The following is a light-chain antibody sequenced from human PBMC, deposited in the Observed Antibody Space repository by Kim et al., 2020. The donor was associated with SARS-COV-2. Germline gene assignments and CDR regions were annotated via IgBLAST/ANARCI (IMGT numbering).Light chain of an antibody. CDR3: QQYSILPRT. CDR1: QSVSSNY. CDR2: GVS. J-gene: IGKJ1*01. Sequence: EIVLTQSPGTLSLSPGERATLSCRASQSVSSNYLAWYQQKPGQAPRLLIYGVSIRATGIPHRFSGSGSGTDFTLTISRLEPEDFAVYYCQQYSILPRTFGQGTKVDI. V-gene: IGKV3-20*01.